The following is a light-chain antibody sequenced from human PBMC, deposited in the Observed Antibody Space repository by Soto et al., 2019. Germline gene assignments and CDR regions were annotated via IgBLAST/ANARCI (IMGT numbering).Light chain of an antibody. CDR3: QEYETVSTWT. Sequence: IEITPSPSTRSASVWAPVTITCRASQRISGWLAWHQQKPGTAPKLLIYKATILQSGVPSRFSGSGSGTEFTLAISCLQPDDFATYFIQEYETVSTWTFGQGTKVDIK. CDR1: QRISGW. V-gene: IGKV1-5*03. CDR2: KAT. J-gene: IGKJ1*01.